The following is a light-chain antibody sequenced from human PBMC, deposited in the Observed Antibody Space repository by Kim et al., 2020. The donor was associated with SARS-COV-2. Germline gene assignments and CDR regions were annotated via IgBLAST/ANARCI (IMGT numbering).Light chain of an antibody. V-gene: IGKV3-20*01. J-gene: IGKJ4*01. CDR1: QTISSTY. CDR3: QHYGSSP. Sequence: LSLSPRERATLSCRASQTISSTYIAWYQQRPGQAPRLLIFGASTRAAGIPARFSGGGSGTDFTLTISRLEPEDFAVYFCQHYGSSPFGGGTKLEI. CDR2: GAS.